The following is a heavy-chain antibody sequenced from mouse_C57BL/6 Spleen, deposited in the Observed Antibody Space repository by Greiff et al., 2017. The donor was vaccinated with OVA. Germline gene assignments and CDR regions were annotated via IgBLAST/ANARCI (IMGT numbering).Heavy chain of an antibody. CDR3: ARPSTVVEALFAY. CDR2: ISSGSSTI. Sequence: EVKVVESGGGLVKPGGSLKLSCAASGFTFSDYGMHWVRQAPEKGLEWVAYISSGSSTIYYADTVKGRFTISRDNAKNTLFLQMTSLRSEDTAMYYCARPSTVVEALFAYWGQGTLVTVSA. CDR1: GFTFSDYG. V-gene: IGHV5-17*01. D-gene: IGHD1-1*01. J-gene: IGHJ3*01.